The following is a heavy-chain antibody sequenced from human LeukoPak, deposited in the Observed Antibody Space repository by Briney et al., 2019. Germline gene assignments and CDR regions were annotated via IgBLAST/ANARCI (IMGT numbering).Heavy chain of an antibody. D-gene: IGHD3-9*01. CDR3: ARDRISYDILTGYYEN. V-gene: IGHV1-18*01. J-gene: IGHJ4*02. CDR1: GYTFTSYG. Sequence: AASVKVSCKASGYTFTSYGISWVRQAPGQGLEWMGWISGYNGNTNYAQKVQGRVTMTTDTSTSTAYMELRSLRSDDTAVYYCARDRISYDILTGYYENWGQGTLVTVSS. CDR2: ISGYNGNT.